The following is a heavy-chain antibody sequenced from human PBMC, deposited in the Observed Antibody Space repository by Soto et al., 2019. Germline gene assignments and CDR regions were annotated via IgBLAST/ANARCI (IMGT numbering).Heavy chain of an antibody. J-gene: IGHJ4*02. V-gene: IGHV3-23*01. Sequence: PGGSLRLSCAASGFTFSSYAMSWVRQAPGKGLEWVSAISGSGGSTYYADSVKGRFTISRDNAKNSLYLQMNSLRAEDTAVYYCARDYYYDFWSGYFGFDYWGQGTLVTVSS. CDR1: GFTFSSYA. CDR3: ARDYYYDFWSGYFGFDY. CDR2: ISGSGGST. D-gene: IGHD3-3*01.